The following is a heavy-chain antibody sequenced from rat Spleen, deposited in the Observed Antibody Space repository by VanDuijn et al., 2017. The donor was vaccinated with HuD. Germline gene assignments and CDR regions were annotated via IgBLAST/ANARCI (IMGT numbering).Heavy chain of an antibody. J-gene: IGHJ2*01. Sequence: EAQLVESDGGLVQPGRSLKLSCAASGFIFSDYFMAWVRQAPTKGLEWVATVNYDGISTSYRDSVKGRFTISRANAKSTLYLQMDSLRSEDTATYYCARHDYPGMSYFDYWGQGVMVTVSS. CDR2: VNYDGIST. D-gene: IGHD1-4*01. CDR3: ARHDYPGMSYFDY. CDR1: GFIFSDYF. V-gene: IGHV5-29*01.